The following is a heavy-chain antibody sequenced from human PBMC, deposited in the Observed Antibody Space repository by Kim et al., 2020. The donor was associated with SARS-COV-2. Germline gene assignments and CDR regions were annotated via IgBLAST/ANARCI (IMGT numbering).Heavy chain of an antibody. J-gene: IGHJ4*02. V-gene: IGHV3-48*03. D-gene: IGHD1-26*01. CDR3: ARDEYSGSYYWGRGPDY. CDR1: GFTFSNYE. CDR2: ISSSGRTI. Sequence: GGSLRLSCAASGFTFSNYEMNWVRQAPGKGLEWVSYISSSGRTIYYADSVEGQFTISRDNAKNSLYLQMNSLRDEDTAVYYCARDEYSGSYYWGRGPDYWDQGTLVTVSS.